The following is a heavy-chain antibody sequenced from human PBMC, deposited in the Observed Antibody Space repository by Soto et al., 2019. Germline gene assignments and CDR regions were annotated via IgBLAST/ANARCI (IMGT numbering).Heavy chain of an antibody. CDR3: ARGLPDFDWRLPFGY. J-gene: IGHJ4*02. CDR1: GFTFKNYA. Sequence: GGSLRLSCAASGFTFKNYAMHWVRQAPGKGLEWVAVISYDGSIEFYADSVKGRFTISRDDFKNTMFLQMGSLRVEDTAVYYCARGLPDFDWRLPFGYWGQGTLVTVSS. V-gene: IGHV3-30-3*01. D-gene: IGHD3-9*01. CDR2: ISYDGSIE.